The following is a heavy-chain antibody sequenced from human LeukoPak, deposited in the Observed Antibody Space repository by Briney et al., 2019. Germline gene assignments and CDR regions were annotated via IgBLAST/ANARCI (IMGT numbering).Heavy chain of an antibody. CDR1: GGSINGY. CDR2: ISGSGTI. D-gene: IGHD3-10*01. J-gene: IGHJ5*02. V-gene: IGHV4-4*07. CDR3: ARDSGTTGEVKFDP. Sequence: SETLSLTCTVSGGSINGYWSWIRQPAGKGLEWIGRISGSGTITYNPALQSRLSISIDTSKNQFSLKLMSVTAADTAVYYCARDSGTTGEVKFDPWGQGTLVTVSS.